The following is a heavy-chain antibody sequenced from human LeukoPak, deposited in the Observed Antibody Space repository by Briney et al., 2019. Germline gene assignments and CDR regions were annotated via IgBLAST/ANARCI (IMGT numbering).Heavy chain of an antibody. Sequence: PGRSLRLSCAASGFTFSSYGMHWVRQAPGKGLEWVAVISYDGSNKYYADSVKGRFTISRDNSKNTLYLQMNSLRAEDTAVYCCAKDPYSYGLNYFDYWGQGTLVTVSS. J-gene: IGHJ4*02. CDR1: GFTFSSYG. V-gene: IGHV3-30*18. CDR3: AKDPYSYGLNYFDY. D-gene: IGHD5-18*01. CDR2: ISYDGSNK.